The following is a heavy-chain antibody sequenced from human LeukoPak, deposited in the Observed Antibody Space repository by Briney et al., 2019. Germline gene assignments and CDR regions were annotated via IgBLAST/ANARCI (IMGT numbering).Heavy chain of an antibody. D-gene: IGHD6-19*01. J-gene: IGHJ4*02. Sequence: GGSLRLSCAASGFTFSSRWMHWVRQAPGKGLVWVSRINSDVSSAGYADSVKGRFAISRDDAKNTLYLQMNSLRAEDTAVYYCARDRTQWLVREPYFDYWGQGTLVTVSS. CDR2: INSDVSSA. CDR3: ARDRTQWLVREPYFDY. V-gene: IGHV3-74*01. CDR1: GFTFSSRW.